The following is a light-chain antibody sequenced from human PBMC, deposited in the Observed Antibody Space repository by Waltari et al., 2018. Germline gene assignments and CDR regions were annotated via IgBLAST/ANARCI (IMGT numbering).Light chain of an antibody. CDR2: EVS. Sequence: QSALTQPASVSGSPGQSITISCTGTSSDVGGYNYVSWYQQHPGKAPKLLIYEVSNRPAGVASRFAGSKSGNTASLTFSGLQAEDEADYYCSSYTSSSTPHVVFGGGTKLTVL. V-gene: IGLV2-14*01. CDR3: SSYTSSSTPHVV. J-gene: IGLJ2*01. CDR1: SSDVGGYNY.